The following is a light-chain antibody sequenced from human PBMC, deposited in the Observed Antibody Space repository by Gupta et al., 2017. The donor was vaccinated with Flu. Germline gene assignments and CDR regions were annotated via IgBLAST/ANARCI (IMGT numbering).Light chain of an antibody. CDR2: AAS. CDR1: QNIDNY. CDR3: QQSYSTLWT. Sequence: DIQITQSPSSLSASVGDRVTITCRASQNIDNYLHWYQQKPGKAPNLLIYAASTLQSGVPSRFSGSGSGTDFTLTISSLQPEDFATYHCQQSYSTLWTFGQGTKVEI. J-gene: IGKJ1*01. V-gene: IGKV1-39*01.